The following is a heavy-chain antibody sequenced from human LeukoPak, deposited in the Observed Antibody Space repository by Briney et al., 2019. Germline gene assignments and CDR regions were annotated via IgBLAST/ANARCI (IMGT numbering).Heavy chain of an antibody. D-gene: IGHD2-15*01. CDR1: RYTFTGYY. Sequence: ASVKVSCKASRYTFTGYYMHWMRQAPGQGLEWMGWINPNSGGTNYAQKFQGWVTMTRDTSISTAYMELSRLRSDDTAVYYCARATAPKHCSGGSCYPDYWGQGTLVTVSS. CDR3: ARATAPKHCSGGSCYPDY. CDR2: INPNSGGT. J-gene: IGHJ4*02. V-gene: IGHV1-2*04.